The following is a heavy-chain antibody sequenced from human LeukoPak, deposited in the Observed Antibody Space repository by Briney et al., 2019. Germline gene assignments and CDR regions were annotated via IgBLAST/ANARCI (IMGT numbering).Heavy chain of an antibody. V-gene: IGHV4-39*07. CDR2: INHSGST. J-gene: IGHJ4*02. Sequence: SETLSLTCTVSGGSISSGSYYWSWIRQPPGKGLEWIGEINHSGSTNYNPSLKSRVTISVDTSKNQFSLKLSSVTAADTAVYYCARGRVSTYYYDSSGYADFDYWGQGTLVTVSS. D-gene: IGHD3-22*01. CDR3: ARGRVSTYYYDSSGYADFDY. CDR1: GGSISSGSYY.